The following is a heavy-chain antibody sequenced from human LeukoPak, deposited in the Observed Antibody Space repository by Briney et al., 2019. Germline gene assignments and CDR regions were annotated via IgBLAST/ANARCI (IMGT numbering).Heavy chain of an antibody. CDR2: INPNSGGT. V-gene: IGHV1-2*02. CDR3: ARDGAGRSSSSWSNYYYYYMDV. Sequence: PGASVKVSCKASGYTFTGYYMHWVRQAPGQGLEWMGWINPNSGGTNYAQKFQGRVTMTRDTSISTAYMELSRLRSDDTAVYYCARDGAGRSSSSWSNYYYYYMDVWGKGTTVTISS. CDR1: GYTFTGYY. D-gene: IGHD6-13*01. J-gene: IGHJ6*03.